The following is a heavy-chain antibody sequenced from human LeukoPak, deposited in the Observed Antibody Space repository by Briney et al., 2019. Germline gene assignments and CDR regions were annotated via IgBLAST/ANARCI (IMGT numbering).Heavy chain of an antibody. CDR1: GFTFGDYA. J-gene: IGHJ6*02. V-gene: IGHV3-49*04. D-gene: IGHD2-15*01. Sequence: GRSLRLSCTASGFTFGDYAMSWVRQAPGKGLEWVGFIRSRAYGGTTEYAASVKGRFTISRDDSKSIAYLQMNSLKTEDTAVYYCIGLPVVVAADYYYYGMDVWGQGTTVTVSS. CDR3: IGLPVVVAADYYYYGMDV. CDR2: IRSRAYGGTT.